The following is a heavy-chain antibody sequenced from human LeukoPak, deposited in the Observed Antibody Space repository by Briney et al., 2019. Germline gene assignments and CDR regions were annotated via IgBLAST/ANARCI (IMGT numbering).Heavy chain of an antibody. D-gene: IGHD3-10*01. J-gene: IGHJ4*02. CDR1: GFTFSSYG. V-gene: IGHV3-33*01. CDR3: ARSVRGVTTLDY. CDR2: IWYDGSNK. Sequence: WGSLRLSCAASGFTFSSYGMHWVRQAPGKGLEWVAVIWYDGSNKYYADSVKGRITISRDNSKNTLYLQMNSLRAEDTAVYYCARSVRGVTTLDYWGQGTLVTVSS.